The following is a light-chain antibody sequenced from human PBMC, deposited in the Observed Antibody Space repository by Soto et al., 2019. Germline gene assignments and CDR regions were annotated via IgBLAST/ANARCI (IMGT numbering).Light chain of an antibody. V-gene: IGKV3-20*01. J-gene: IGKJ5*01. CDR1: QSVSSSY. Sequence: EIVLTQSLGTPCLSPGERGTLSCGGSQSVSSSYLAWYQQKPGQAPRLLIYGASSRATGIPDRFSGSGSGTDFTLIISRLDPEDFAVYYCQQYGSSPVTFGQGTRLEIK. CDR2: GAS. CDR3: QQYGSSPVT.